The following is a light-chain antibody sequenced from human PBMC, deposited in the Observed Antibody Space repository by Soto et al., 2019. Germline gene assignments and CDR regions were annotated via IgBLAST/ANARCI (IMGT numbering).Light chain of an antibody. V-gene: IGKV3-11*01. J-gene: IGKJ4*01. Sequence: EIVLTQSPATLSFFPGERATLSCRASQSVSIYLDWYQQKPGQAPRLLIYDTSNRATGIPARFSGSGSGTGFTLTISSLEPEDFAVYYCQQYNNWPPLTFGGGTKVAIK. CDR1: QSVSIY. CDR2: DTS. CDR3: QQYNNWPPLT.